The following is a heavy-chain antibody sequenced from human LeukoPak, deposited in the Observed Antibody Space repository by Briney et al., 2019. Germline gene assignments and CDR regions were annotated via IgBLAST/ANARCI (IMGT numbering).Heavy chain of an antibody. CDR3: AKDSAVLLWFGELSLDY. CDR1: GFTFSTYW. CDR2: ISGSGGST. Sequence: PGGSLRLSCAASGFTFSTYWMSWVRQAPGKGLEWVSAISGSGGSTYYADSVKGRFTISRDNSKNTLYLQMNSLRAEDTAVYYSAKDSAVLLWFGELSLDYWGQGTLVTVSS. J-gene: IGHJ4*02. D-gene: IGHD3-10*01. V-gene: IGHV3-23*01.